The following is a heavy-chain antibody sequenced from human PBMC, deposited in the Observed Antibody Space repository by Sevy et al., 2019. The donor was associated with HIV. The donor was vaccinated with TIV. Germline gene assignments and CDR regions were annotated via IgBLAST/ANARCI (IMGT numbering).Heavy chain of an antibody. J-gene: IGHJ5*02. CDR1: GFTFSGSA. CDR3: TSLIVQIHNNWFDP. Sequence: GGSLRLSCAASGFTFSGSAMHWVRQASGKGLEWVGHIRSKANSYATAYAASVKGRFTISRDDSKNTAYLQMNSLKTEDTAVYYCTSLIVQIHNNWFDPWGQGTLVTVSS. D-gene: IGHD3-22*01. CDR2: IRSKANSYAT. V-gene: IGHV3-73*01.